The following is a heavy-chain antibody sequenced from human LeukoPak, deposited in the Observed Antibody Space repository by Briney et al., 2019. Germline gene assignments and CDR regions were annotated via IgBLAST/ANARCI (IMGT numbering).Heavy chain of an antibody. CDR3: ARRRYYDGSGYLE. J-gene: IGHJ1*01. CDR1: GDSVSRSDSY. V-gene: IGHV4-39*01. CDR2: IYYSGRT. D-gene: IGHD3-22*01. Sequence: SETLSLTCSVSGDSVSRSDSYCDWIRQPPGKGLEWIGTIYYSGRTYYSPSLKSRVTTSVHPSNNQFSLNLRSVTAADTAVYYCARRRYYDGSGYLEWGQGTLLSVSS.